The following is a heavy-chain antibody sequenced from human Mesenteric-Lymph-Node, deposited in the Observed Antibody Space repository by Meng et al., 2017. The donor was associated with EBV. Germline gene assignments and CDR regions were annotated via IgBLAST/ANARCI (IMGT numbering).Heavy chain of an antibody. CDR1: GYTFTNDD. Sequence: QGQLVQSGAEVKQPGASVKVSCEASGYTFTNDDISWVRQAPGQGLEWMGWISAYNGNRNNAQKFQGRVTMTTDTSTSTAYMELRSLRSDDTAVYYCARRRRIVGATDFGYWGQGTLVTVSS. D-gene: IGHD1-26*01. CDR3: ARRRRIVGATDFGY. J-gene: IGHJ4*02. CDR2: ISAYNGNR. V-gene: IGHV1-18*01.